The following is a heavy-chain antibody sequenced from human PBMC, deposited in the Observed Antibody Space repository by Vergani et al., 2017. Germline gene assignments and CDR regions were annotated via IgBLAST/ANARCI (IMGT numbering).Heavy chain of an antibody. CDR3: AGDRRYGSGEGKLNWFEP. CDR2: INPSGGST. V-gene: IGHV1-46*01. Sequence: QVQLVQSGAEVKKPGASVKVSCKASGYTFSSYYMHWVRQAPGQGLEWMGIINPSGGSTSYAQKFQGRVTKTRDTSTGTVYMELSSLRSEETAVYYCAGDRRYGSGEGKLNWFEPWGQGTLVTVSS. CDR1: GYTFSSYY. J-gene: IGHJ5*02. D-gene: IGHD3-10*01.